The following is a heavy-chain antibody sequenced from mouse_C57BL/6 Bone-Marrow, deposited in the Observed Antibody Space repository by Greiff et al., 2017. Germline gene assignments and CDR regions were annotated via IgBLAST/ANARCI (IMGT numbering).Heavy chain of an antibody. CDR1: GYAFSSSW. D-gene: IGHD1-3*01. CDR3: ARLNPYYFDY. J-gene: IGHJ2*01. Sequence: VQLQQSGPELVKPGASVKISCKASGYAFSSSWMNWVKQRPGKGLEWIGEIYPRSGNTYYNEKFKGKATLTADKSSSTAYMELRSLTSEDSAVYFCARLNPYYFDYWGQGTTLTVSS. V-gene: IGHV1-82*01. CDR2: IYPRSGNT.